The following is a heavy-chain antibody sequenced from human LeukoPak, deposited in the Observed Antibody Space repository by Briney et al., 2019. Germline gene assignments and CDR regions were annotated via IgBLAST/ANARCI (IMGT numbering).Heavy chain of an antibody. CDR3: AADGRDYGDPETPYYYYYYMDV. V-gene: IGHV1-8*01. Sequence: GASVKVSCKASGYTFTNFDINWVRQAAGQGLEWMGWMNPNSGNTGYAQKFQGRVTMTRNTSISTAYMELSSLRSEDTAVYYCAADGRDYGDPETPYYYYYYMDVRGKGTTVTVSS. D-gene: IGHD4-17*01. J-gene: IGHJ6*03. CDR1: GYTFTNFD. CDR2: MNPNSGNT.